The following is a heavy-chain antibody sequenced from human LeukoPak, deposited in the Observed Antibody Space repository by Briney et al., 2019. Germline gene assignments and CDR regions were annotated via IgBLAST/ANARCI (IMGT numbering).Heavy chain of an antibody. D-gene: IGHD2-2*01. J-gene: IGHJ4*02. V-gene: IGHV1-18*01. CDR3: ARDTPYAYGSTSCRFDY. CDR2: FSAYNGNT. Sequence: ASVTVSCKASGYTFTSYGISWVRQAPGQGLEWMGWFSAYNGNTNYAQKPQGRVTMTTDTSTSTAYMELRSLRSDDTAVYYCARDTPYAYGSTSCRFDYWGQGTLVTVSS. CDR1: GYTFTSYG.